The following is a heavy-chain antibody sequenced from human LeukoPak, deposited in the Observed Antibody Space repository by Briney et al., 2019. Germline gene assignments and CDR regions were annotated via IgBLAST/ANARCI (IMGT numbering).Heavy chain of an antibody. D-gene: IGHD5-18*01. V-gene: IGHV1-69*04. Sequence: EASVKVSCKASGGTFSSYAISWVRQAPGQGLEWMGRIIPILGIANYAQKFQGRVTITADKSTSTAYMELSSLRSEDTAVYYCARDGPSGYSCGYNWFDSWGQGTLVTVSS. CDR3: ARDGPSGYSCGYNWFDS. J-gene: IGHJ5*01. CDR1: GGTFSSYA. CDR2: IIPILGIA.